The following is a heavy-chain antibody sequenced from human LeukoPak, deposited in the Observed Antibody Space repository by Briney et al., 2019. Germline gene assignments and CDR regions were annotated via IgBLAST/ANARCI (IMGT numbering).Heavy chain of an antibody. J-gene: IGHJ4*02. CDR3: ARDGDILTGYLFDY. Sequence: ASVKVSCKASGYTFTGYYMHWVRQAPGQGLEWMGWINPNSGGTNYAQKFQGRVTMTRDTSISTAYMELSRLRSDDTAVYYCARDGDILTGYLFDYWGQGTLVTVSS. CDR2: INPNSGGT. V-gene: IGHV1-2*02. CDR1: GYTFTGYY. D-gene: IGHD3-9*01.